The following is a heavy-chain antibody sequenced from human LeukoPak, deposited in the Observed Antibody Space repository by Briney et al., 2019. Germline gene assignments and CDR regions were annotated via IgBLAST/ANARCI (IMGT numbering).Heavy chain of an antibody. CDR1: GFTFNNYA. CDR2: ISYEGSNK. CDR3: VRQHSITITAGYYFDS. J-gene: IGHJ4*02. V-gene: IGHV3-30*04. Sequence: GGSLRLSCPASGFTFNNYAMHWVRQAPGKGLEWVALISYEGSNKYFADSVKGRFSISRDNYKNTLFLQMDSLRPEDTAVYYCVRQHSITITAGYYFDSWGQGALVTVSS. D-gene: IGHD5-24*01.